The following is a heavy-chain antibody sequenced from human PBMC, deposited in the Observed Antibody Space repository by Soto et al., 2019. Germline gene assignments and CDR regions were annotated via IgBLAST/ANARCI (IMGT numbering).Heavy chain of an antibody. V-gene: IGHV3-23*01. CDR1: GFTFSSYA. CDR2: ISGSGGST. CDR3: AKKASRLHPNAILPLWWYFDL. Sequence: EVQLLESGGGLVQPGGSLRLSCAASGFTFSSYAMSWVRQAPGKGLEWVSAISGSGGSTYYADSVKGRFTISRDNSKNTLYLQMNSLRAEDTAVYYCAKKASRLHPNAILPLWWYFDLWGRGTLVTVSS. D-gene: IGHD2-8*01. J-gene: IGHJ2*01.